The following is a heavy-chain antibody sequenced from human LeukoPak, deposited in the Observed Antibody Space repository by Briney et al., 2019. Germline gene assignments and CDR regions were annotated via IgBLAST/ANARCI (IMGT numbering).Heavy chain of an antibody. CDR3: AVLWFGELPLNWFDP. CDR1: GYTFTGYY. V-gene: IGHV1-2*02. CDR2: INPNSGGT. D-gene: IGHD3-10*01. Sequence: ASVKVSCKASGYTFTGYYMHWVRQAPGQGLEWMGWINPNSGGTNYAQKFQGRATMTRDTSISTAYMELSRLRSDDTAVYYCAVLWFGELPLNWFDPWGQGTLVTVSS. J-gene: IGHJ5*02.